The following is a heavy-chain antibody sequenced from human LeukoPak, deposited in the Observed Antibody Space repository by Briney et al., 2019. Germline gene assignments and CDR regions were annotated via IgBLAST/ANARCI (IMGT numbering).Heavy chain of an antibody. CDR1: GFTFSSYW. CDR3: AREGCSSTSCSSFDP. D-gene: IGHD2-2*01. CDR2: IKQDGSEK. J-gene: IGHJ5*02. V-gene: IGHV3-7*01. Sequence: GSLRLSCAASGFTFSSYWMSWVRQAPGKGLEWVANIKQDGSEKYYVDSVKGRFTISRDNAKNSLYLQMNSLRAEDTAVYYCAREGCSSTSCSSFDPWGQGTLVTVSS.